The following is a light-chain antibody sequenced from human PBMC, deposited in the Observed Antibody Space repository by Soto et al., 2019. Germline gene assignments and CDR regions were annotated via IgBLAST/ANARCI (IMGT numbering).Light chain of an antibody. Sequence: QSVLTQPPSVSGAPGQRVTISCTGSSSNIGAGYDVHWYQQLPGTAPKLLIYGNSNRPSGVPDRFSGSKSGTSASLVITGLQAEDEADYYCQSYDRSLSVVFGGGTKLTV. CDR3: QSYDRSLSVV. V-gene: IGLV1-40*01. CDR1: SSNIGAGYD. CDR2: GNS. J-gene: IGLJ2*01.